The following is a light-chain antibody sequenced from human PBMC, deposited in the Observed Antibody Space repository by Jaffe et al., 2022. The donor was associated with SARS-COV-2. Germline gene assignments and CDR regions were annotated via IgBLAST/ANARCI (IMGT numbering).Light chain of an antibody. V-gene: IGLV2-14*03. CDR2: DVT. CDR1: SSDVGAYNY. CDR3: SSYTSSSTRV. Sequence: QSALTQPASVSGSPEQSITISCTGTSSDVGAYNYVSWYQHHPGRAPKLMIHDVTNRPSGVSNRFSGSKSGNTASLTISGLQAEDEADYYCSSYTSSSTRVFGGGTKLTVL. J-gene: IGLJ3*02.